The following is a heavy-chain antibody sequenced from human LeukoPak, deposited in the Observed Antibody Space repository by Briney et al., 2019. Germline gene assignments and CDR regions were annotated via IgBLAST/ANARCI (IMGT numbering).Heavy chain of an antibody. Sequence: QPGGSLRLSCAASGFTFTSYAINWVRQAPGKGLEWVSGISGSGVSTYYADSVKGRFTISRDNSENTVYLQMDSLRVEDTALYYCIRGRLGNGAGRYYFDYWGQGTLVTVSS. CDR1: GFTFTSYA. J-gene: IGHJ4*02. CDR3: IRGRLGNGAGRYYFDY. V-gene: IGHV3-23*01. CDR2: ISGSGVST. D-gene: IGHD3-10*01.